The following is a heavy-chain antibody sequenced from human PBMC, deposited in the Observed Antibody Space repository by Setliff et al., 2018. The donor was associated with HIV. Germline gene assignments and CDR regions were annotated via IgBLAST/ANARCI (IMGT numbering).Heavy chain of an antibody. CDR2: INFSTGTT. D-gene: IGHD3-22*01. CDR1: GFTFNSYS. Sequence: GSLRLSCAASGFTFNSYSMNWVRQAPGKGPEWISYINFSTGTTSYEESVKGRFTISRDHAKNSLYRQMNSLRAEETAVYYCAKLDYYDISGSWTRKVAFDIWGRGTMVTVSS. J-gene: IGHJ3*02. CDR3: AKLDYYDISGSWTRKVAFDI. V-gene: IGHV3-48*01.